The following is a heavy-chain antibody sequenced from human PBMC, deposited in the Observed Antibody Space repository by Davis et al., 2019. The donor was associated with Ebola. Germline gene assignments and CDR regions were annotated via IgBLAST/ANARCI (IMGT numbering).Heavy chain of an antibody. CDR3: ARWGLRGNYDSWSGSDYYFDY. D-gene: IGHD3-3*01. Sequence: PGGSLRLSCAASGFTFSTYWMSWVRQAPGKGLEWVANIKTDGSAEHYVDSVKGRFTMSRDNAKNSLYLQLDSLRDEDTAVYYCARWGLRGNYDSWSGSDYYFDYWGQGTLVIVSS. V-gene: IGHV3-7*01. CDR2: IKTDGSAE. J-gene: IGHJ4*02. CDR1: GFTFSTYW.